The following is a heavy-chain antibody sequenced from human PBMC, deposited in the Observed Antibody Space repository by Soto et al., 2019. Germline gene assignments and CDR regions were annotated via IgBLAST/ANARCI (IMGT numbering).Heavy chain of an antibody. Sequence: QFQLQESGPGLVKPSQTLSLTCNVSGGSISSGGYFWGWIRQHPGKGLEWIGHIYYSGRTYSNPSLKSRLVIAVDTSQNQISLMLTSVTAADTAVYYCARFAKEENPKVGSWYYFDASGQGILVTVSS. D-gene: IGHD6-13*01. CDR3: ARFAKEENPKVGSWYYFDA. CDR2: IYYSGRT. CDR1: GGSISSGGYF. V-gene: IGHV4-31*03. J-gene: IGHJ4*02.